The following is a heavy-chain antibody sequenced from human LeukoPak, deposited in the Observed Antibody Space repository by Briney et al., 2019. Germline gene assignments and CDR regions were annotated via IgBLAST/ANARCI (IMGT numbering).Heavy chain of an antibody. CDR3: ARDDCTDGSCYSDY. V-gene: IGHV1-69*01. CDR2: IVPQFGTS. D-gene: IGHD3-22*01. CDR1: GGTVTDYG. Sequence: SVKVSFKASGGTVTDYGISWGRQAPRQGLEWMGGIVPQFGTSHYAQKFQGRLTITADEATNTLYMELSSLRLEDTGVYYCARDDCTDGSCYSDYWGQGTRVTVS. J-gene: IGHJ4*02.